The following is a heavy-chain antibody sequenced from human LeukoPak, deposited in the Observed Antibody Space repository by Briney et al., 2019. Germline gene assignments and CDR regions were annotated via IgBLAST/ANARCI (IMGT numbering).Heavy chain of an antibody. Sequence: SETLSLTCTVSGGSISSSNYYWGWIRQPPGKGLEWIGSIHSSGSTYYNPSLKSRVTISVDTSKNQLSLKLSSVTAADTAVYYCARVVFQGPFSYYYYYMDVWGKGTTVTVSS. J-gene: IGHJ6*03. CDR2: IHSSGST. CDR1: GGSISSSNYY. V-gene: IGHV4-39*07. CDR3: ARVVFQGPFSYYYYYMDV. D-gene: IGHD2/OR15-2a*01.